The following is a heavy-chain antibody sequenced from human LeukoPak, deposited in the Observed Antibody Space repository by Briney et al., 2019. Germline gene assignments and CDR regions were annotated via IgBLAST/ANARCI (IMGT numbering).Heavy chain of an antibody. CDR2: IKIEVSGT. J-gene: IGHJ4*02. CDR3: ARDSTVSDFDY. D-gene: IGHD4-17*01. V-gene: IGHV3-74*01. CDR1: GFTFSMYW. Sequence: GSLRLSCVAAGFTFSMYWVRWVRQAPGKGLVWVSRIKIEVSGTGYADSVKGRFTISRDNAKNTLYLQMNSLRADDTAVYSCARDSTVSDFDYWGQGTLVTVSS.